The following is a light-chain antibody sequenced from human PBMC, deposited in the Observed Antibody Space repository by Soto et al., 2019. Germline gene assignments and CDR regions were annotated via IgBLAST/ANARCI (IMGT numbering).Light chain of an antibody. J-gene: IGKJ5*01. Sequence: EIVLTQSPGTLSLSPGEGATLSCRASQTVSSNYLAWYQQKPGQAPRPLLYGASSRATGIPDRFSGSGSGTDFSLTISRLEPEDFAVYFCQQYGSSPITFGQGTRLEIK. CDR2: GAS. CDR1: QTVSSNY. V-gene: IGKV3-20*01. CDR3: QQYGSSPIT.